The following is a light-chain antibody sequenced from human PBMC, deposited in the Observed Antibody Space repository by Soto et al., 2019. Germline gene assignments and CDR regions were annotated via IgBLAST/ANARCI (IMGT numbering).Light chain of an antibody. V-gene: IGKV1-8*01. CDR1: QGISSY. J-gene: IGKJ2*01. CDR3: QQYSSYLYT. Sequence: AIRMTQSPSSFSASTGDRVTITCRASQGISSYLAWYQQKPGKAPKLLIYAASTLQSGVPSRFSGSGSGTDFTLTISCLQSVDFATYYCQQYSSYLYTFGQGT. CDR2: AAS.